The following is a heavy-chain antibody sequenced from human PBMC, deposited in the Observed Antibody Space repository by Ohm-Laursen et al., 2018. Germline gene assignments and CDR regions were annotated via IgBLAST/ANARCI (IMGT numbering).Heavy chain of an antibody. J-gene: IGHJ1*01. CDR3: ARGSNEYGGLYFPH. Sequence: SETLSLTCTVSAGSVSSGSYYWSWIRQPPGKGLEWIGHISYTGYTSYKSSLKSRVTISLDTSRKHFSLRLTSLAAADTAVYYCARGSNEYGGLYFPHWGQGTLVTVSS. D-gene: IGHD4-23*01. CDR2: ISYTGYT. CDR1: AGSVSSGSYY. V-gene: IGHV4-61*03.